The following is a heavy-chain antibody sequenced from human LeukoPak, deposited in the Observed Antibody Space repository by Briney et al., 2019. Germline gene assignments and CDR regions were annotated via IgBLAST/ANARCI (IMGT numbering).Heavy chain of an antibody. CDR3: ATSRDVLLWFGELY. Sequence: GGSLRLSCVTSGFMFSAYAMSWVRQAPGKGLEWVANIKQDGSEKYYVDSVKGRFTISRDNAKNSLYLQMNSLRAEDTAVYYCATSRDVLLWFGELYWGQGTLVTVSS. J-gene: IGHJ4*02. CDR1: GFMFSAYA. V-gene: IGHV3-7*01. D-gene: IGHD3-10*01. CDR2: IKQDGSEK.